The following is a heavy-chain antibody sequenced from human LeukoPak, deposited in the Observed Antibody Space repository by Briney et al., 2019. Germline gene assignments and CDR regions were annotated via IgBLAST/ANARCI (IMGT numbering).Heavy chain of an antibody. J-gene: IGHJ5*02. CDR2: INHSGST. Sequence: SETLSLTCAVYGGSFSGYYWSWIRQPPGKGLEWIGEINHSGSTNYNPSLKSRVTISVDTSKNQFSLKLSSVTAADTAVYYCARAANGYSYGFFSWGQGTLVTVSS. CDR1: GGSFSGYY. V-gene: IGHV4-34*01. D-gene: IGHD5-18*01. CDR3: ARAANGYSYGFFS.